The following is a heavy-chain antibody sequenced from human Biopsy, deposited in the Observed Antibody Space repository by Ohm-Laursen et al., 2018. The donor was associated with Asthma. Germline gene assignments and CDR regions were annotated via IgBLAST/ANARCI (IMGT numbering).Heavy chain of an antibody. V-gene: IGHV3-23*01. CDR3: AKDSGSYRADFDY. J-gene: IGHJ4*02. D-gene: IGHD1-26*01. Sequence: SLRLSCAASGFTFSSYAMSWVRQAPGKGLEWVSAISGSGGSTYYADSVKGRFTISRDNSKNTLYLQMNSLRAGDTAVYYCAKDSGSYRADFDYWGQGTLVTVSS. CDR2: ISGSGGST. CDR1: GFTFSSYA.